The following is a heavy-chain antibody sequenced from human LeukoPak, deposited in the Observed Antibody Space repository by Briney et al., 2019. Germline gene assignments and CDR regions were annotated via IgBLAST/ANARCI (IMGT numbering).Heavy chain of an antibody. Sequence: GGSLRLSCAASGFTFSSYWMHWVRQAPGKGLVWVSRINSDGSSTSYADSVKGRFTISRDNSKNTLYLQMSSLRAEDTAVYYCAKDPHDYGGNSFSYYFDYWGQGTLVTVSS. V-gene: IGHV3-74*01. J-gene: IGHJ4*02. CDR1: GFTFSSYW. D-gene: IGHD4-23*01. CDR2: INSDGSST. CDR3: AKDPHDYGGNSFSYYFDY.